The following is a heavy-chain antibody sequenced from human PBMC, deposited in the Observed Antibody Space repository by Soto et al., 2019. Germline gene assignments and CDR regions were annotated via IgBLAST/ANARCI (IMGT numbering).Heavy chain of an antibody. D-gene: IGHD3-10*01. CDR3: ASDPYYYASGF. V-gene: IGHV3-11*01. CDR2: ISGGATTT. J-gene: IGHJ4*02. Sequence: GGSLRLSCAASGFGFSDQYMTWIRQAPGKGLEWVSKISGGATTTYYADSVKGRFTVSRDNAKNSLYLQMNSLRAEDTAVYYCASDPYYYASGFWGQGTLVTVSS. CDR1: GFGFSDQY.